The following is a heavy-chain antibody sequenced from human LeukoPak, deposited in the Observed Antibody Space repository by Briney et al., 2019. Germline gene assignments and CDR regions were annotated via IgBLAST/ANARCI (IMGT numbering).Heavy chain of an antibody. CDR3: ARDAYCSGGSYYHFDC. CDR2: MNSDGSTT. V-gene: IGHV3-74*01. D-gene: IGHD2-15*01. J-gene: IGHJ4*02. CDR1: GFTFSNYW. Sequence: GGSLRLSCAASGFTFSNYWMHWVRQAPGKGLVWVSRMNSDGSTTAYADSVKGRFTISRDNAKNTLYLRMNSLRAEDTAVYYCARDAYCSGGSYYHFDCWGQGTLVTVSS.